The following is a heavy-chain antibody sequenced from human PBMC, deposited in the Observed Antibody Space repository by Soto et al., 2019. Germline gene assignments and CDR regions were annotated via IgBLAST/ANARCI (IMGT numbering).Heavy chain of an antibody. Sequence: EVQLVESAGGLVQPGGSLRLSCAASGFTFSTYSMNWVRQTPGKGLEWVSYISSGGGTTYYADSVKGRFTISRDNAKNSLYLQMNSLTAEDTAVYYCASRYTSGLYWNSWGQGTLVTVSS. D-gene: IGHD6-19*01. CDR3: ASRYTSGLYWNS. V-gene: IGHV3-48*01. J-gene: IGHJ4*02. CDR2: ISSGGGTT. CDR1: GFTFSTYS.